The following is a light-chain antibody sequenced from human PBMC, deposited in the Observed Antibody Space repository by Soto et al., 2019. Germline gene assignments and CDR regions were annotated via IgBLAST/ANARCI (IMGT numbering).Light chain of an antibody. J-gene: IGKJ1*01. CDR3: PQHGNLPRT. Sequence: DIQMTQSPSSLSASVGDRVTITCQASQDISNYLNWYQQKPGKAPKLLIYDASNLETGVPSRFTGSASGTDFTFTISSLQPEDIETYYCPQHGNLPRTFGKGTKVEIK. V-gene: IGKV1-33*01. CDR1: QDISNY. CDR2: DAS.